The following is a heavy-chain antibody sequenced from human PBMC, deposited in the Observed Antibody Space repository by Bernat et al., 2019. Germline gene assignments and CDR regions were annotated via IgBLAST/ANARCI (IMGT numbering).Heavy chain of an antibody. D-gene: IGHD2-21*01. V-gene: IGHV6-1*01. CDR2: TYYRSKWYN. J-gene: IGHJ3*02. CDR3: ARDRSSTECFCYRGYAFDI. CDR1: GDSVSSNSAA. Sequence: QVQLQQSGPGLVKPSQTLSLTCAISGDSVSSNSAAWNWIRQSPSRGLEWLGRTYYRSKWYNDYAVSVKSRITINPDTSKNQFSLQLNSVTPEDTAVYYCARDRSSTECFCYRGYAFDIWGQGKMVTVSS.